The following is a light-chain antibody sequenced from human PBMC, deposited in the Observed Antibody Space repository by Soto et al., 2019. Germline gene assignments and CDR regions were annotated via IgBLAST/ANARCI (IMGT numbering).Light chain of an antibody. Sequence: DIPLTQSPSFLSASVGDRVTITCRASQGISSYLVWYQQKPAKAPKLLIYAASTLQSGVPSRFSGSGSGTEFTLTISSLQPEDFATYYCQQLNSYPITFGQGTRLEIK. CDR3: QQLNSYPIT. J-gene: IGKJ5*01. V-gene: IGKV1-9*01. CDR1: QGISSY. CDR2: AAS.